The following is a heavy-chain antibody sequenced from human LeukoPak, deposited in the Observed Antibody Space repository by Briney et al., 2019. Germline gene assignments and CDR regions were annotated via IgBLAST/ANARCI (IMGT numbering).Heavy chain of an antibody. D-gene: IGHD4-23*01. CDR2: INHSGST. CDR3: ARVGGHYYYYMDV. CDR1: GGSFSGYY. Sequence: SETLSLTCAVYGGSFSGYYWSWIRQPPGKGLEWIGEINHSGSTYYNPSLKSRVTISVDTSKNQFSLKLSSVTAADTAVYYCARVGGHYYYYMDVWGKGTTVTVSS. V-gene: IGHV4-34*01. J-gene: IGHJ6*03.